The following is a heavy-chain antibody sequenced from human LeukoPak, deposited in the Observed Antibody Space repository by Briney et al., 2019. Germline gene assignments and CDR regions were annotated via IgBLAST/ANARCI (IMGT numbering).Heavy chain of an antibody. J-gene: IGHJ4*02. D-gene: IGHD3-22*01. CDR2: ISTYNGNT. Sequence: ASVKVSCKPSGYTFTSYGISWVRQAPGQGLEWMGWISTYNGNTNYAQKFQGRVTMTTETSTSTVYMELRSLRSDDTPMYYCARSFYYGSRYYPFDYWGQGALVTVSS. CDR3: ARSFYYGSRYYPFDY. CDR1: GYTFTSYG. V-gene: IGHV1-18*01.